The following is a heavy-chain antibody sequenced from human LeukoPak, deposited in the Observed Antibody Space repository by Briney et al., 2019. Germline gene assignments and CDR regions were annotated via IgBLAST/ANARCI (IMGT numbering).Heavy chain of an antibody. D-gene: IGHD6-19*01. Sequence: GESLKISCKGSGYSFTNYWIAWVRQMPGKGLEWMGIIYPGDSDTRYRPSFQDQVTISADKSISTAYLQWSSLKASDTAMYYCARHVSSGWSQVDYWGQGTLVTVSS. J-gene: IGHJ4*02. V-gene: IGHV5-51*01. CDR1: GYSFTNYW. CDR3: ARHVSSGWSQVDY. CDR2: IYPGDSDT.